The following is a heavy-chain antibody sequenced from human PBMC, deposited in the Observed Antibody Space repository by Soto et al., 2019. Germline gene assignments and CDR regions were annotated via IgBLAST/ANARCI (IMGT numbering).Heavy chain of an antibody. J-gene: IGHJ4*02. V-gene: IGHV1-69*02. CDR1: GGTFSSYT. D-gene: IGHD5-18*01. CDR2: IIPILGIA. CDR3: ARGRLSGYRDGRDY. Sequence: QVQLVQSGAEVKKPGSSVKVSCKASGGTFSSYTISWVRQAPGQGLEWMGRIIPILGIANYAQKFQGRVTITADKSTSTAYMELSSLRSEDTAVYYCARGRLSGYRDGRDYWGQGTLVTVSS.